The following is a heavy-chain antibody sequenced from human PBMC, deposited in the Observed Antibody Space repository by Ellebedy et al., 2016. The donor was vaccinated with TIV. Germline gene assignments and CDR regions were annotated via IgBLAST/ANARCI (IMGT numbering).Heavy chain of an antibody. Sequence: MPGGSLRLSCAVPGGSISSYYWSWIRQPPGKGLEWIGYIYYSGSTNYNPSLKSRVTISVDTSKNQFSLKLSSVTAADTAVYYCARRELLHFDYWGQGTLVTVSS. J-gene: IGHJ4*02. V-gene: IGHV4-59*01. CDR2: IYYSGST. CDR3: ARRELLHFDY. CDR1: GGSISSYY. D-gene: IGHD1-26*01.